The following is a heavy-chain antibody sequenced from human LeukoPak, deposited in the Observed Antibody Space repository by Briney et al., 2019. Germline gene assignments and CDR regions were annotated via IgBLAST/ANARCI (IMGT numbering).Heavy chain of an antibody. J-gene: IGHJ3*02. CDR1: GGTFSSYA. Sequence: ASVKVSCKASGGTFSSYAISWVRQAPGQGLEWMGGIIPIFGTANYAQKFQGRVTITTDESTSTAYMELSSLRSEDTAVYYCARDGKTSPAATVTMRDAFDIWGQGTLVTVSS. CDR3: ARDGKTSPAATVTMRDAFDI. D-gene: IGHD4-11*01. V-gene: IGHV1-69*05. CDR2: IIPIFGTA.